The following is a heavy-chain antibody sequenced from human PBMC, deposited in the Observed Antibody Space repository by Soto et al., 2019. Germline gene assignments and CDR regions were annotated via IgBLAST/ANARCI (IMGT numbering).Heavy chain of an antibody. CDR3: ARTAAAGKYYYGMDV. CDR1: GYSFTSYW. V-gene: IGHV5-51*01. CDR2: IYPGDSDT. Sequence: GESLKISCKGSGYSFTSYWIGWVRQMPGKGLESMGIIYPGDSDTRYSPYFKGQVTISADKSISTTYLQWSSLKASDTNMYYYARTAAAGKYYYGMDVWGQGTTVTVPS. D-gene: IGHD6-13*01. J-gene: IGHJ6*02.